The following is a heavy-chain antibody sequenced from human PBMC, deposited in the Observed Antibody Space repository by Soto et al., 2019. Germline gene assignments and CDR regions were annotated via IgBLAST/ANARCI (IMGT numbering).Heavy chain of an antibody. J-gene: IGHJ6*03. CDR2: MNPTSGNT. CDR3: ARVHPLRFLSYYYYMDV. D-gene: IGHD3-3*01. Sequence: QVQLVQSGAAVKKPGASLKVSCKASGYTFTSYDINWVRQATGQGLEWMGWMNPTSGNTGYAKKFQGRVTMTRNTSISTAYMVLSSLRSEDTAVYYCARVHPLRFLSYYYYMDVWGKGTTVTVSS. V-gene: IGHV1-8*01. CDR1: GYTFTSYD.